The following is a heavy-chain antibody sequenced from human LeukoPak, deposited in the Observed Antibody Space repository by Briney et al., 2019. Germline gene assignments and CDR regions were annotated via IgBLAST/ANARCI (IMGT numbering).Heavy chain of an antibody. D-gene: IGHD3-10*01. CDR1: GFAFGSYG. CDR3: AKKGYAGSGTYSYYFDY. Sequence: GGSLRLSCAASGFAFGSYGMSWVRQAPGKGLEWVAAISASGSNPHYSDSVKGRFLISRDNTENTVYLQMKSLRAEDTAVYYCAKKGYAGSGTYSYYFDYWGQGALVTVSS. V-gene: IGHV3-23*01. J-gene: IGHJ4*02. CDR2: ISASGSNP.